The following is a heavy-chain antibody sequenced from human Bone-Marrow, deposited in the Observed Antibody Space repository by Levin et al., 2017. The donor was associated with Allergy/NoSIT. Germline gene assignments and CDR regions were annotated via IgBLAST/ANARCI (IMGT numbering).Heavy chain of an antibody. CDR3: ARSRRHIVSVGNYFDP. CDR1: GYTFTGYY. V-gene: IGHV1-2*02. D-gene: IGHD2-15*01. J-gene: IGHJ5*02. Sequence: ASVKVSCKASGYTFTGYYMHWVRQAPGQGLDWMGWINPNSGGTKYAQNFQGRVTVTRDTSISTAYMELSRLTSEDTAVYYCARSRRHIVSVGNYFDPWGQGTLVTVSS. CDR2: INPNSGGT.